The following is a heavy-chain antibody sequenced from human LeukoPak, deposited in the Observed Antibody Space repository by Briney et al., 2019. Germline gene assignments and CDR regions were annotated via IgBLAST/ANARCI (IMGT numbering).Heavy chain of an antibody. J-gene: IGHJ4*02. CDR1: GGSISSSSYY. CDR3: ARHLQTGWELLLLQYYFDY. D-gene: IGHD1-26*01. CDR2: IYYSGST. V-gene: IGHV4-39*01. Sequence: PSETLSLTCTVSGGSISSSSYYWGWIHQPPGKGLEWIGSIYYSGSTYYNPSLKSRVTISVDTSKNQFSLKLSSVTAADTAVYYCARHLQTGWELLLLQYYFDYWGQGTLVTVSS.